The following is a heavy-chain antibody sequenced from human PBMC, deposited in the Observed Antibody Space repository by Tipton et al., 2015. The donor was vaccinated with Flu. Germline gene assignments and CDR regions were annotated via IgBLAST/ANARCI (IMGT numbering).Heavy chain of an antibody. CDR2: IYYSGTT. CDR1: GGSIISGGYY. J-gene: IGHJ6*02. CDR3: ARDRKGLSRGLITTAFYGMDV. V-gene: IGHV4-31*03. Sequence: TLSLTCTVSGGSIISGGYYWSWIRQHPGKSLEWIGNIYYSGTTDYNPSLMGRLSISVDTSKNQFSLSLNSVTAADTAVYYCARDRKGLSRGLITTAFYGMDVWGQGTTVTVSS. D-gene: IGHD3-10*01.